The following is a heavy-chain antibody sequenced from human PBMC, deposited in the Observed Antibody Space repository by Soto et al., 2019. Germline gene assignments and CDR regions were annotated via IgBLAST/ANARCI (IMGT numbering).Heavy chain of an antibody. CDR2: IIPIFGTA. V-gene: IGHV1-69*13. CDR3: ARAQATKAVDYYYYYGMDV. Sequence: QVQLVQSGAEVREPGASMKVSCKASGYTFTGFAMHWVRQAPGQRLEWMGGIIPIFGTANYAQKFQGRVTITADESTSTAYMELSSLRSEDTAVYYCARAQATKAVDYYYYYGMDVWGQGTTVTVSS. J-gene: IGHJ6*02. CDR1: GYTFTGFA. D-gene: IGHD2-8*01.